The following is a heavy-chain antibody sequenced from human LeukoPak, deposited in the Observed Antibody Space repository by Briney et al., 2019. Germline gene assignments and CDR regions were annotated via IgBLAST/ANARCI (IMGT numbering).Heavy chain of an antibody. J-gene: IGHJ3*02. Sequence: ASVKVSCKASGYTFTGYYMHWVRQAPGQGLEWMGWINPNSGGTNYAQKFQGRVTMTRDTSISTVYMELSRLRSDDTAVYYCARVYCSSTSCSGDAYDIWGQGTMVTVSS. CDR1: GYTFTGYY. CDR3: ARVYCSSTSCSGDAYDI. V-gene: IGHV1-2*02. CDR2: INPNSGGT. D-gene: IGHD2-2*01.